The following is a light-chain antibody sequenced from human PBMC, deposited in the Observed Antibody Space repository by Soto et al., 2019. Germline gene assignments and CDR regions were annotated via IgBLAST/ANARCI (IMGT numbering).Light chain of an antibody. CDR3: QQYNNCPLT. CDR2: GAS. V-gene: IGKV3D-15*01. CDR1: QRVSSN. Sequence: IVLTQSPATLSVTPGERATLSCRASQRVSSNLAWYQQKPGQAPRLLISGASTRATGVPARFSGSGSGTEFTLTITSLQSEDFAVYCCQQYNNCPLTFGPGTRLEIK. J-gene: IGKJ5*01.